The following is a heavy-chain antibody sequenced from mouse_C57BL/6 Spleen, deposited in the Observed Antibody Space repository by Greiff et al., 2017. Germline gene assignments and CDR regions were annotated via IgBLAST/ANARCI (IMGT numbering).Heavy chain of an antibody. D-gene: IGHD2-3*01. J-gene: IGHJ4*01. CDR3: ARHEGDCYYYAMDY. V-gene: IGHV5-6*01. CDR2: ISSGGSYT. CDR1: GFTFSSYG. Sequence: EVHLVESGGDLVKPGGSLKLSCAASGFTFSSYGMSWVRQTPDKRLEWVATISSGGSYTYYPDSVKGRFTISRDNAKNTLYLQMSSLKSEDTAMYYCARHEGDCYYYAMDYWGQGTSVTVSS.